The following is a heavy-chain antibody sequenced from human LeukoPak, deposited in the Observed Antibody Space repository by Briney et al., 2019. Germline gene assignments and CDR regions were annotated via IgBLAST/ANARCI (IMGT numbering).Heavy chain of an antibody. J-gene: IGHJ3*02. D-gene: IGHD2-15*01. Sequence: ASVKVSCKAYGYTFTNNDINWVRQATGQGLEWMGWMNPNTGNTDYAQKFQGRVTITRDTSINTAYMELSSLTSEDTAVYYCARERGVAATRDAFDIWGQGTMDTVSS. CDR1: GYTFTNND. CDR3: ARERGVAATRDAFDI. V-gene: IGHV1-8*03. CDR2: MNPNTGNT.